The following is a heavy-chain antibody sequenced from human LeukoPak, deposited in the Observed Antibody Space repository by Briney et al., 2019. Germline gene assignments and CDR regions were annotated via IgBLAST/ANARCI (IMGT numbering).Heavy chain of an antibody. CDR1: GYTFTGYY. V-gene: IGHV1-46*01. Sequence: ASVKVSCKAAGYTFTGYYMHWVRQAPGQGLEWMGIINSSGGTTSYAQKFQGRVTMTRDTSTSTVYMELSSLRSEDTAVYYCARGGWYYFDYWGQGTLVTVSS. CDR3: ARGGWYYFDY. J-gene: IGHJ4*02. CDR2: INSSGGTT. D-gene: IGHD6-19*01.